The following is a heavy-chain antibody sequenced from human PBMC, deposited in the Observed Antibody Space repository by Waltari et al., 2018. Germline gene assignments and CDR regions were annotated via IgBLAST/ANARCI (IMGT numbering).Heavy chain of an antibody. V-gene: IGHV4-34*01. CDR2: INHSPNS. CDR3: VRLEDCTGPGGNCYSGAPFAVDV. Sequence: QVHLQQWGAGLLRPSETLSLICAVYGGSLRGYYWGWIRQPPGKGLEWIGEINHSPNSNYNPSLRSRVHISIDTSQNQFSLQLTSVTAADTGVYYCVRLEDCTGPGGNCYSGAPFAVDVWGQGTTVTVPS. CDR1: GGSLRGYY. D-gene: IGHD2-8*02. J-gene: IGHJ6*02.